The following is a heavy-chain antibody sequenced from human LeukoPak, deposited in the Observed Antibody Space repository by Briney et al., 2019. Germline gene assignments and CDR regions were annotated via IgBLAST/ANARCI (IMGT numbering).Heavy chain of an antibody. J-gene: IGHJ4*02. CDR2: INHSGST. Sequence: SETLSLTCTVSGGSISSSSYYWGWIRQPPGKGLEWIGEINHSGSTNYNPSLKSRVTISVDTSKNQFSLKLSSVTAADTAVYYCARGRENSSGWYISYSPKNYFDYWGQGTLVTVSS. CDR3: ARGRENSSGWYISYSPKNYFDY. V-gene: IGHV4-39*07. CDR1: GGSISSSSYY. D-gene: IGHD6-19*01.